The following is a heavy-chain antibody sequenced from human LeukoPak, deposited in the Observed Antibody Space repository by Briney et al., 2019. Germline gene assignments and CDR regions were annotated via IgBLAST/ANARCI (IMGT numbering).Heavy chain of an antibody. CDR3: ARGRYYHDSSGPLDY. Sequence: ASVKVSCKASGYTFTGYYMHWVRQAPGQGLEWMGWINPNSGGTNYAQKFQGGVTMTRDTSISTAYMELSRLRSDDTAVYYCARGRYYHDSSGPLDYWGQGTLVTVSS. V-gene: IGHV1-2*02. D-gene: IGHD3-22*01. CDR1: GYTFTGYY. J-gene: IGHJ4*02. CDR2: INPNSGGT.